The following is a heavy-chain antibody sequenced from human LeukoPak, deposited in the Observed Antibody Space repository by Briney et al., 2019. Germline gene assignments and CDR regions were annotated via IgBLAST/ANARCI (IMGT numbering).Heavy chain of an antibody. CDR3: ARGYCSSTSCSYYMDV. D-gene: IGHD2-2*01. Sequence: PGGSLRLSCAASGFTFSSYAMNWVRQAPGRGLEWVSGFSGSGGTTYYADSVKGRFTTSRDNSKNTLYLQMGSLRAEDMAVYYCARGYCSSTSCSYYMDVWGKGTTVTVSS. CDR2: FSGSGGTT. J-gene: IGHJ6*03. V-gene: IGHV3-23*01. CDR1: GFTFSSYA.